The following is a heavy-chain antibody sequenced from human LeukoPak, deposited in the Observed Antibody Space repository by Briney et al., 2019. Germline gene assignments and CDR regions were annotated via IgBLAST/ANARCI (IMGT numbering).Heavy chain of an antibody. J-gene: IGHJ6*03. CDR3: ATGGGWVPSFGVVTHIDV. V-gene: IGHV3-74*03. Sequence: GGSLRLSCAASVFTFSVYWMHWVRQGPEKVLEFVSRIENDWHGILYADSVKGRFTTSRDNAKNTLYLQMNSLRFEDTAVYYCATGGGWVPSFGVVTHIDVWGKGTTVTVS. CDR1: VFTFSVYW. D-gene: IGHD3-3*01. CDR2: IENDWHGI.